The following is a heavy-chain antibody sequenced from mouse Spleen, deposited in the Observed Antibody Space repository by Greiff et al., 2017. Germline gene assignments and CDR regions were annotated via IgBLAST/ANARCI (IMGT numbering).Heavy chain of an antibody. Sequence: EVKVVESGGGLVQPGGSLSLSCAASGFTFTDYYMSWVRQPPGKALEWLGFIRNKANGYTTEYSASVKGRFTISRDNSQSILYLQMNALRAEDSATYYCARYMGYDHDGWFAYWGQGTLVTVSA. CDR1: GFTFTDYY. J-gene: IGHJ3*01. CDR3: ARYMGYDHDGWFAY. CDR2: IRNKANGYTT. V-gene: IGHV7-3*01. D-gene: IGHD2-4*01.